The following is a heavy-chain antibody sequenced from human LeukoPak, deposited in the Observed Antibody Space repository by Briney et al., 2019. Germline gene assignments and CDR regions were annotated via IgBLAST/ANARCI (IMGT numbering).Heavy chain of an antibody. Sequence: GGSLRLSCAASGFTFDDYTMHWVRQAPGKGLEWVSLISGTGGSTYYADSVKGRFTISRDNSKNTLFLQMNSLRGEDTAMYYCARVQGGGYRTADYWGQGTLVTVSS. V-gene: IGHV3-23*01. CDR1: GFTFDDYT. CDR3: ARVQGGGYRTADY. CDR2: ISGTGGST. D-gene: IGHD6-19*01. J-gene: IGHJ4*02.